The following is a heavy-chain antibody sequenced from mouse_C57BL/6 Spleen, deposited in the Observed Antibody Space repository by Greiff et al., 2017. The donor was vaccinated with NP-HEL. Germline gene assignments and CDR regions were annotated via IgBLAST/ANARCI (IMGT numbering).Heavy chain of an antibody. CDR1: GFTFSSYA. J-gene: IGHJ3*01. CDR2: ISDGGSYT. D-gene: IGHD1-1*02. CDR3: ARDRGVGWFAY. Sequence: LVESGGGLVKPGGSLKLSCAASGFTFSSYAMSWVRQTPEKRLEWVATISDGGSYTYYPDNVKGRFTISRDNAKNNLYLQMSHLKSEDTAMYYCARDRGVGWFAYWGQGTLVTVSA. V-gene: IGHV5-4*01.